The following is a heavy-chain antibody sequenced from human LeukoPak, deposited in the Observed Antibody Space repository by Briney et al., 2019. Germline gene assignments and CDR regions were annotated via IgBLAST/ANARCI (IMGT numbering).Heavy chain of an antibody. CDR3: ARDFSDVRGNIFDS. CDR2: ISYDGSNK. D-gene: IGHD3-10*02. Sequence: GGSLRLSCAASGFTFSSYGMHWVRQAPGKGLEWVAVISYDGSNKYYADSVKGRFTISRDNAKNSVYLQMNSLRAEDTAVYYCARDFSDVRGNIFDSWGQGTLVTVSS. V-gene: IGHV3-30*03. CDR1: GFTFSSYG. J-gene: IGHJ4*02.